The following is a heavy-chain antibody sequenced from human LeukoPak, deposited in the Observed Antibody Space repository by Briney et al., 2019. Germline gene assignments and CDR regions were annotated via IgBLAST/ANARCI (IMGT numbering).Heavy chain of an antibody. CDR1: GFTFSDAW. D-gene: IGHD3-3*01. Sequence: GGSLRLSCATSGFTFSDAWMTWVRQSPGTGLEWVATINPHGSETYYVDSMRGRLSISRDNAKNLLYLQMDSLRVEDAAVYYCARGECAIWGQGTLVSVSS. J-gene: IGHJ4*02. V-gene: IGHV3-7*01. CDR3: ARGECAI. CDR2: INPHGSET.